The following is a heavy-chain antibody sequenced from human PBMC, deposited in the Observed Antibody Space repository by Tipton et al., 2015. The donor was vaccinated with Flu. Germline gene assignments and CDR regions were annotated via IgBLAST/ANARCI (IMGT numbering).Heavy chain of an antibody. J-gene: IGHJ6*02. CDR2: IYYSGST. D-gene: IGHD2-21*02. V-gene: IGHV4-39*07. Sequence: TLSLTCTVAGGSIRKSSYYWGWIRQPPGKGLEWIGRIYYSGSTYYNPSLKSRVTISVDTSKNQLSLKLSSVTAADTAVYYCARDPTQRCGGDCYSTWASYYGMGVWGQGTTVTVSS. CDR1: GGSIRKSSYY. CDR3: ARDPTQRCGGDCYSTWASYYGMGV.